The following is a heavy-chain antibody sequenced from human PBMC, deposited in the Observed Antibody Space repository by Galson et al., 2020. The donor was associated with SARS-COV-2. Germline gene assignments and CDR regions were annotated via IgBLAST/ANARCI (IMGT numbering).Heavy chain of an antibody. J-gene: IGHJ6*02. Sequence: GESLKISCAAYGFTFSDYYMSWIRPAPGKGLEWVSYISSSCRTIYYADSVKGRSTISRDNAKNSRYLQMNSLRAEDTAVDYCASHPGYYGSGSYYRGYYYYYGMDVWGQGTTVTVSS. V-gene: IGHV3-11*01. CDR2: ISSSCRTI. CDR1: GFTFSDYY. D-gene: IGHD3-10*01. CDR3: ASHPGYYGSGSYYRGYYYYYGMDV.